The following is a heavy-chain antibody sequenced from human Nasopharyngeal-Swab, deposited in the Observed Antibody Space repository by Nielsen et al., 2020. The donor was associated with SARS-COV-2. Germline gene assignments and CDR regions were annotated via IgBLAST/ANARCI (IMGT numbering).Heavy chain of an antibody. CDR1: GFNFSNYG. J-gene: IGHJ4*02. CDR3: AKDYSGWYLDYFFNY. D-gene: IGHD6-19*01. Sequence: GESLKISCAASGFNFSNYGIHWVRQAPGKGLKWVSVIAYDGSNRYYADSVKGRFTISRDNSKNTVYLQMDSLRIEDTATYFCAKDYSGWYLDYFFNYWGQGTLVSVSS. CDR2: IAYDGSNR. V-gene: IGHV3-30*18.